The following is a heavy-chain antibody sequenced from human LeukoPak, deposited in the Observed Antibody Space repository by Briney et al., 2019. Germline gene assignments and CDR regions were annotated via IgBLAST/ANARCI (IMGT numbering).Heavy chain of an antibody. J-gene: IGHJ4*02. CDR2: ISSSSSTI. CDR3: ARDLDDFWSGYYKGVGFYFDY. CDR1: GFTFSSYS. Sequence: PGGSLRLSCAASGFTFSSYSMNWVRQAPGKGLEWVSYISSSSSTIYYADSVKGRFTISRDNAKNSLYLQMNSLRAEDTAVYYCARDLDDFWSGYYKGVGFYFDYWGQGTLVTVSS. V-gene: IGHV3-48*04. D-gene: IGHD3-3*01.